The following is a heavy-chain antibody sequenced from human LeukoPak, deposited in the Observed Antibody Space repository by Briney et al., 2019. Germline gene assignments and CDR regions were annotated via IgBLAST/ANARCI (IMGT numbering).Heavy chain of an antibody. Sequence: GGSLRLSCAASGFTFSSYGMHWVRQAPGKGLEWVAFIRYDGSNKYYADSVKGRFTISRDNSKNTLYLQMNSLRAEDTAVYYCAKEYDILTGYYAFDIWGQGTMVTVSS. CDR3: AKEYDILTGYYAFDI. J-gene: IGHJ3*02. V-gene: IGHV3-30*02. CDR2: IRYDGSNK. D-gene: IGHD3-9*01. CDR1: GFTFSSYG.